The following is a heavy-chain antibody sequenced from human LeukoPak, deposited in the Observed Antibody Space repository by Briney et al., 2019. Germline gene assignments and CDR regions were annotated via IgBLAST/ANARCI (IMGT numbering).Heavy chain of an antibody. CDR3: AKASLSGYDSNIDY. CDR1: EFTLEDYG. J-gene: IGHJ4*02. Sequence: GRTLRHPCTTPEFTLEDYGMPWCPPCPGKNMEWVSGISWNSGSIGYADSVKGRLPISRDNAKNSLYLQMNSLRAEDTALYYCAKASLSGYDSNIDYWGQGTLVTVSS. D-gene: IGHD5-12*01. V-gene: IGHV3-9*01. CDR2: ISWNSGSI.